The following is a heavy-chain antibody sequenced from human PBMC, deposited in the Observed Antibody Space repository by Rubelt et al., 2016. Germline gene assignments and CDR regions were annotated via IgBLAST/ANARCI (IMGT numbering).Heavy chain of an antibody. CDR2: ISGSGGVT. J-gene: IGHJ6*02. V-gene: IGHV3-23*04. CDR1: GFTFSSYA. Sequence: EVQLVESGGDLKHPGGSLRVSCAASGFTFSSYAMTWVRQAPGKGLEWVSAISGSGGVTYYGGSVKGRFTISRDNSKNPLYLQMNSLRPEDTAVYYCARNTSSWYLGGMDVWGQGTTVTVSS. CDR3: ARNTSSWYLGGMDV. D-gene: IGHD2-2*01.